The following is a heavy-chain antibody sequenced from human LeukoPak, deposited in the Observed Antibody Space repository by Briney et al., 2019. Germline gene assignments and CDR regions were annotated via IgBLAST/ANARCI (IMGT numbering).Heavy chain of an antibody. Sequence: GGSLRLSCAASGFTFSDFAMSWLRQAPGKGLEWVSGISVSGDRTYYADSVRGRFTISRGNSKDTLYLQMNNLRGDDTAVYYCAKQSTARSLGEGGQGTLVTVSS. D-gene: IGHD6-6*01. CDR3: AKQSTARSLGE. CDR2: ISVSGDRT. CDR1: GFTFSDFA. V-gene: IGHV3-23*01. J-gene: IGHJ4*02.